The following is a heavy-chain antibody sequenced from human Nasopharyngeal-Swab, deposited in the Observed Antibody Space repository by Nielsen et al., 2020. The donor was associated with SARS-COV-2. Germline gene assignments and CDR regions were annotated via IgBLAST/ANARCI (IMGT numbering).Heavy chain of an antibody. CDR3: ARDLVADYALTVRGNYYYGMDV. V-gene: IGHV1-2*04. CDR1: GYTFTGYY. CDR2: INPNSGGT. Sequence: ASAKVSCKASGYTFTGYYMHWVRQAPGQGLEWMGWINPNSGGTNYAQKFQGWVTMTRDTSISTAYMELSRLRSDDTAVYYCARDLVADYALTVRGNYYYGMDVWGQGTTVTVSS. D-gene: IGHD4/OR15-4a*01. J-gene: IGHJ6*02.